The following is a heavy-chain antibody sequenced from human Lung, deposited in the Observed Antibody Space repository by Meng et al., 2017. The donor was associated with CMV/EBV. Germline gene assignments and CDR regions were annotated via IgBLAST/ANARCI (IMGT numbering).Heavy chain of an antibody. J-gene: IGHJ6*02. V-gene: IGHV1-69*05. CDR3: ARNSRSWGILFPRDRMYYGMDV. Sequence: SXXVSXKASAGTFSSRAISWVRQDPGQGLEWMGGIIPISGTLNYAQKSQGRVTITTDESTGTVYMQLSSLRSEDTAVYYCARNSRSWGILFPRDRMYYGMDVWXQGTTVTVSS. CDR2: IIPISGTL. D-gene: IGHD2/OR15-2a*01. CDR1: AGTFSSRA.